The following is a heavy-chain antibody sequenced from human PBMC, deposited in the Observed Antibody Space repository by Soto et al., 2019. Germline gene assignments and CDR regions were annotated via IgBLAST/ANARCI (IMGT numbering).Heavy chain of an antibody. CDR3: ARRWGGTFDY. CDR2: IIPIFGTA. V-gene: IGHV1-69*13. CDR1: GGTFSSYA. J-gene: IGHJ4*02. D-gene: IGHD2-21*01. Sequence: SVKVSCKASGGTFSSYAISWVRQAPGQGLEWMGGIIPIFGTANYAQKFQGRVTITADESTSTAYMELRSLRSDDTAVYYCARRWGGTFDYWGQGTLVTVSS.